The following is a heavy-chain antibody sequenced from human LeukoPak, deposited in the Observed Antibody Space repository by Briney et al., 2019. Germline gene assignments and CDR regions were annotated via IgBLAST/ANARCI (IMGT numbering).Heavy chain of an antibody. D-gene: IGHD3-10*01. Sequence: SETLSLTCAVYGGSFSGYYLSWIRQPPGKGLEWVGEINHSGSTNYNPSLKSRVTISVDTSKNQFSLKLSSVTAADTAVYYCARGRYYGSGSYVTFDYWGQGTLVTVSS. CDR1: GGSFSGYY. CDR2: INHSGST. J-gene: IGHJ4*02. CDR3: ARGRYYGSGSYVTFDY. V-gene: IGHV4-34*01.